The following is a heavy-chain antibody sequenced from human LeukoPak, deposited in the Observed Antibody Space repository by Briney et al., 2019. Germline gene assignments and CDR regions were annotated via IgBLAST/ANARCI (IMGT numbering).Heavy chain of an antibody. D-gene: IGHD3-22*01. CDR2: IVVGSGNT. Sequence: SVKVSCKASGFTFTSSAMQWVRQARGQRLEWIGRIVVGSGNTNYAQKFQERVTITRDMSTSTAYMELSSLRSEDTAVYYCAADPYYDSSGYSISKTWGQGTLVTVSS. CDR3: AADPYYDSSGYSISKT. J-gene: IGHJ5*02. CDR1: GFTFTSSA. V-gene: IGHV1-58*02.